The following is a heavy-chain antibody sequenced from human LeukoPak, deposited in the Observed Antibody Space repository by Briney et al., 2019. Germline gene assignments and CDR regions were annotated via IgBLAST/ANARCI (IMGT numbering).Heavy chain of an antibody. V-gene: IGHV1-69*04. J-gene: IGHJ4*02. Sequence: GASVKVSCKTSGGTFNNYAISWVRQAPGQGLEWMGRVVPMFGIRNYPQTFRGRVNITADKATNTVYMELRSLRAEDTAIYYCATEPSRSYSFDHLDFWGLGTPVIVSS. D-gene: IGHD5-12*01. CDR2: VVPMFGIR. CDR3: ATEPSRSYSFDHLDF. CDR1: GGTFNNYA.